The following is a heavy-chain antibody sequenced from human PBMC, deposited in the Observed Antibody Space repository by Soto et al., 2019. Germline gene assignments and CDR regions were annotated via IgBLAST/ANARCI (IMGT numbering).Heavy chain of an antibody. CDR2: IIPIFGTA. CDR3: AKARAVRLEVCDS. D-gene: IGHD6-19*01. J-gene: IGHJ4*02. CDR1: GGTFSSYA. V-gene: IGHV1-69*13. Sequence: ASVKVSCKASGGTFSSYAISWVRQAPGQGLEWMGGIIPIFGTANYAQKFQGRVTITADESTSTAYMELTRLRSDDTAIYYCAKARAVRLEVCDSWGQGALVTVSS.